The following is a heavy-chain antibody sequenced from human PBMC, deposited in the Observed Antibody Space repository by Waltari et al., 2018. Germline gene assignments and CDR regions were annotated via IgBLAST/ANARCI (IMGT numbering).Heavy chain of an antibody. Sequence: QVKVVQSGAEVKKPGASVTVSCQTSGYSFADHLLHWVRQAPGQGLEWMGWINPKTGGRRFAESFEDRVTMTRDTATSTAYMEVRGLRSDDTAVYYCARGNKYLEWLLDYWDQGTRITVSS. CDR2: INPKTGGR. J-gene: IGHJ4*02. CDR3: ARGNKYLEWLLDY. V-gene: IGHV1-2*02. CDR1: GYSFADHL. D-gene: IGHD3-3*01.